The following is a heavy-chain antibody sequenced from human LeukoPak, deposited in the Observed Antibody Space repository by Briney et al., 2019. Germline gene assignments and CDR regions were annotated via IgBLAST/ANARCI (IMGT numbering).Heavy chain of an antibody. V-gene: IGHV3-7*01. Sequence: GGSLRLSCVASGFTFSSNWMSWVRQAPGKGVEWVGNIQPDGSEQYPVDSVKGRFTISRDNARNALFLQMNSLRVEDTAVYYCARDVPVGATWDLNLGFDYWGQGTLVTVSS. CDR2: IQPDGSEQ. CDR1: GFTFSSNW. CDR3: ARDVPVGATWDLNLGFDY. J-gene: IGHJ4*02. D-gene: IGHD1-26*01.